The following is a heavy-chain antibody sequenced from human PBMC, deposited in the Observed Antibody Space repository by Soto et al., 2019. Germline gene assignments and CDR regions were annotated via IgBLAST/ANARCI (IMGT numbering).Heavy chain of an antibody. CDR3: AKDAQSSALF. CDR1: GFSVTANY. V-gene: IGHV3-53*01. D-gene: IGHD6-6*01. Sequence: GGSLRLSCEVSGFSVTANYMGWVRQAPEKGLEWVSVIYSGGSTYYVDSVKGRFSISRDISKNTLYLQMNSLRAEDTAVYYCAKDAQSSALFWGQGTLVTVSS. CDR2: IYSGGST. J-gene: IGHJ4*02.